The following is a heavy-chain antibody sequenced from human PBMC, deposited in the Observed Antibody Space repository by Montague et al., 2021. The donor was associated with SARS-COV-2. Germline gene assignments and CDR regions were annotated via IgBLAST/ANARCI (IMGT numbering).Heavy chain of an antibody. CDR3: ARGATRTFDY. J-gene: IGHJ4*02. D-gene: IGHD1-1*01. Sequence: SETLSLTCTVSGDSMTYFYWSWIRQTPEKGRGWIGYIFYRGTTKYNPSLESRVIITVDTSKDQFYLKLNSVTAADTAVYYCARGATRTFDYWGQGTRVTVSS. V-gene: IGHV4-59*01. CDR2: IFYRGTT. CDR1: GDSMTYFY.